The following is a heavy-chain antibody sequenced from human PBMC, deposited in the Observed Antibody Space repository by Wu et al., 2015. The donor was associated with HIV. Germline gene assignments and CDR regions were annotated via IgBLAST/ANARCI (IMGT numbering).Heavy chain of an antibody. J-gene: IGHJ4*02. Sequence: QVQLQQWGAGLLKPSETLSLTCAVYGGSFSGYYWSWIRQSPGKGLEWIGEINHSGSTNSNPSLKSRVTISVDTSKNQFSLKLSSVTAADTAIYYCAGRQWGARLAYWGQGNLVSVSS. CDR3: AGRQWGARLAY. CDR1: GGSFSGYY. CDR2: INHSGST. V-gene: IGHV4-34*02. D-gene: IGHD1-26*01.